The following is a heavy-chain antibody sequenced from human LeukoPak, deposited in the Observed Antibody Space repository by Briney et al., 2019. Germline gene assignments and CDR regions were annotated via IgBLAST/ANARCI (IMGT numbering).Heavy chain of an antibody. V-gene: IGHV3-53*01. J-gene: IGHJ4*02. CDR3: ARDPRGYSGYDYY. CDR2: IYSGGST. Sequence: GGSLRLSCAASGFTVSNNYMSWVRQAPGKGLEWVSVIYSGGSTYYADSVKGRFTISRDNSKNTLYLQMDSLRAEDTAVYYCARDPRGYSGYDYYWGQGTLVTVSS. D-gene: IGHD5-12*01. CDR1: GFTVSNNY.